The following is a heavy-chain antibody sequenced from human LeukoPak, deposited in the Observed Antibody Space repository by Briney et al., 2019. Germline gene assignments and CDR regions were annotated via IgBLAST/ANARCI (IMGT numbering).Heavy chain of an antibody. CDR3: ARDRVARITMVRGDAEFDP. D-gene: IGHD3-10*01. J-gene: IGHJ5*02. Sequence: SETLSLTCTVSGGSISSGGYYWSWIRQHPGKGLEWIGYIYYSGSTYYNPSLKSRVTISVDTSKNQFSLKLGSVTAADTAVYYCARDRVARITMVRGDAEFDPWGQGTLVTVSS. CDR2: IYYSGST. V-gene: IGHV4-31*03. CDR1: GGSISSGGYY.